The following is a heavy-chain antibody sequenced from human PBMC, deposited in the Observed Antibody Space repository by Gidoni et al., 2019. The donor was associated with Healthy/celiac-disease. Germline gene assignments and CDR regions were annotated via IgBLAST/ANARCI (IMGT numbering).Heavy chain of an antibody. J-gene: IGHJ3*02. CDR2: IYTRGST. CDR3: ARERPLNRDAFDI. V-gene: IGHV4-4*07. CDR1: GGSISSYY. Sequence: QVQLQESGPGLVKPSETLSLTCTVSGGSISSYYWSWILQPAGKGLEWIGRIYTRGSTNYNPSLKSRVTMSVDTSKNQFSLKLSSVTAADTAVYYCARERPLNRDAFDIWGQGTMVTVSS.